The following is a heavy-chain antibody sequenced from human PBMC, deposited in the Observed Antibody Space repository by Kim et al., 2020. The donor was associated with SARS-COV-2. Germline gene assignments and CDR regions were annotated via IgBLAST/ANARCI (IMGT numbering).Heavy chain of an antibody. CDR2: ISSSGSTI. CDR3: ARDHNHYDFWSGYLFDY. Sequence: GGSLRLSCAASGFTFSSYEMNWVRQAPGKGLEWVSYISSSGSTIYYADSVKGRFTISRDNAKNSLYLQMNSLRAEDTAVYYCARDHNHYDFWSGYLFDYWGQGTLVTVSS. CDR1: GFTFSSYE. D-gene: IGHD3-3*01. V-gene: IGHV3-48*03. J-gene: IGHJ4*02.